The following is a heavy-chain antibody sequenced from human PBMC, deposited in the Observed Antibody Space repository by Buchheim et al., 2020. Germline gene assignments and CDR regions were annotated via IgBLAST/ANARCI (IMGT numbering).Heavy chain of an antibody. CDR2: ISNDGGNK. CDR1: GFTFSNYA. D-gene: IGHD3-22*01. J-gene: IGHJ4*02. Sequence: QVRLVESGGGVVQPGRSLRLSCAASGFTFSNYAMHWVRQAPGKGLEWVAVISNDGGNKDYADSVKGRFTISRDNSRNTLFLQMNSLRSEDTAIYYCAKVGPFDRSYMYYFDYWGQGT. V-gene: IGHV3-30*18. CDR3: AKVGPFDRSYMYYFDY.